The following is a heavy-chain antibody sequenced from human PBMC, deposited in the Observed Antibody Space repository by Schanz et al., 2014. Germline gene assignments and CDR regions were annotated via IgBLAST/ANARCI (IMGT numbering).Heavy chain of an antibody. V-gene: IGHV3-48*02. CDR2: ISGSGETT. J-gene: IGHJ4*02. D-gene: IGHD1-26*01. CDR3: ARRYSGRYCFDY. CDR1: GFNFSTYA. Sequence: VHLVESGGGVVQPGGSLRLSCAASGFNFSTYAMHWVRQAPGKGLEWVSAISGSGETTYYADSVKGRFTISRDNAKKSRSLQMDRLRDEDTAVYYCARRYSGRYCFDYWGQGTLVAVSS.